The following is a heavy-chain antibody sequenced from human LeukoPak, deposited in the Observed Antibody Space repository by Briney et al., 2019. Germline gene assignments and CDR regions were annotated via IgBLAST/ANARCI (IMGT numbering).Heavy chain of an antibody. V-gene: IGHV3-48*04. J-gene: IGHJ6*04. D-gene: IGHD3-10*02. CDR3: AELGITMIGGV. Sequence: GGSLRLSCAASGFTLSNYNMNWVRQAPGKGLEWISYIDGSTSAVYYADSVKGRFTISRDNAKNSLYLQMNSLRAEDTAVYYCAELGITMIGGVWGKGTTVTISS. CDR2: IDGSTSAV. CDR1: GFTLSNYN.